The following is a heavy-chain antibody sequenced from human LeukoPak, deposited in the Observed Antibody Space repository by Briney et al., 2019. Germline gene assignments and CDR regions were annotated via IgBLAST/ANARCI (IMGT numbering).Heavy chain of an antibody. V-gene: IGHV3-7*01. D-gene: IGHD6-19*01. J-gene: IGHJ4*02. CDR3: GRFGYVAGVDL. Sequence: GGSLRLSWAASGFSLSTYWVTWVRQALGTGLEWVANINPGGTETYYVEPVKGRFTISRDNAKNLVYLQMNSLRAEDSAVYHCGRFGYVAGVDLWGQGTLVTVSS. CDR2: INPGGTET. CDR1: GFSLSTYW.